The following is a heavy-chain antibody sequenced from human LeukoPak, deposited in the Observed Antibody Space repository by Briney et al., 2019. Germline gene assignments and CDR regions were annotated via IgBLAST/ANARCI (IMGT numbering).Heavy chain of an antibody. Sequence: GGSLRLSCAASGFTFRNYTMTWVRQAPGKGLEWVSVIYSGGSTYYADSVKGRFTISRDNSKNTLYLQMNSLRAEDTAVYYCARDLSRIAAAGPPPLGYWGQGTLVTVSS. CDR1: GFTFRNYT. D-gene: IGHD6-13*01. CDR3: ARDLSRIAAAGPPPLGY. CDR2: IYSGGST. J-gene: IGHJ4*02. V-gene: IGHV3-66*01.